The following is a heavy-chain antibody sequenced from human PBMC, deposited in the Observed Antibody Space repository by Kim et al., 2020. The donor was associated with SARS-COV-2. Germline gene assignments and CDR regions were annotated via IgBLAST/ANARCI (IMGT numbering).Heavy chain of an antibody. V-gene: IGHV3-23*01. D-gene: IGHD1-26*01. CDR2: ISGSGGST. CDR1: GFTFSSYA. J-gene: IGHJ4*02. CDR3: AKAMVRRVKYSGSYGQLAPFDY. Sequence: GGSLRLSCAASGFTFSSYAMSWVRQAPGKGLEWVSAISGSGGSTYYADSVKGRFTISRDNSKNTLYLQMNSLRAEDTAVYYCAKAMVRRVKYSGSYGQLAPFDYWGQGTLVTVSS.